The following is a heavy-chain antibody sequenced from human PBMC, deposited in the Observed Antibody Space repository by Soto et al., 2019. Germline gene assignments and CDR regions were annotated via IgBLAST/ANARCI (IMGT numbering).Heavy chain of an antibody. J-gene: IGHJ6*02. CDR1: GGSISSSNW. D-gene: IGHD5-12*01. V-gene: IGHV4-4*02. CDR3: ARATRGAYYYYGMDV. CDR2: IYHSGST. Sequence: SGTLSLTCAVSGGSISSSNWWSWVRQPPGKGLEWIGEIYHSGSTNYNPSLKSRVTISVDKSKNQFSLKLSSVTAADTAVYYCARATRGAYYYYGMDVWGQGTTVTVSS.